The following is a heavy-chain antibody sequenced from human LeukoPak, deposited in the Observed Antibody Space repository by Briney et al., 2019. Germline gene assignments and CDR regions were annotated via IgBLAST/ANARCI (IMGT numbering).Heavy chain of an antibody. J-gene: IGHJ4*02. D-gene: IGHD3-10*01. CDR1: GDSISSSNYY. CDR2: IYYSGST. CDR3: ARGRQGSYYYGSGSYFY. V-gene: IGHV4-39*01. Sequence: PSETLSLTCTVSGDSISSSNYYWGWIRQPPGKGLEWIGSIYYSGSTYYNPSLKSRVTISVDTSKNQFSLKLTSVTAADTAVYYCARGRQGSYYYGSGSYFYWGQGTLVTVSS.